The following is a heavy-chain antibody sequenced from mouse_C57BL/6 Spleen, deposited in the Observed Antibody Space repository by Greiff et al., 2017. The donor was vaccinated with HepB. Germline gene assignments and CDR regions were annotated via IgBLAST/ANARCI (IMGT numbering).Heavy chain of an antibody. V-gene: IGHV1-53*01. J-gene: IGHJ3*01. Sequence: VQLQQPGTELVKPGASVKLSCKASGYTFTSYWMHWVKQRPGQGLEWIVNINPSNGGTNYNEKFKSKATLTVDKSSSTAYMQLSSLRSEDSAVYYWAGGAAQVPAWFAYWGQGTLVTVSA. CDR1: GYTFTSYW. CDR2: INPSNGGT. CDR3: AGGAAQVPAWFAY. D-gene: IGHD3-2*02.